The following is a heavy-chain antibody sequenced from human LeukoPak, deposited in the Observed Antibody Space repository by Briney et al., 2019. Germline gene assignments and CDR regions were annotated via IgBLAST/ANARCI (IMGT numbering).Heavy chain of an antibody. V-gene: IGHV3-21*01. CDR2: ISSSSSYI. Sequence: PGGSLRLSCAASGFTFSSYSMNWVRQAPGKGPEWVSSISSSSSYIYYADSVKGRFTISRDNAKNSLYLQMNSLRAEDTAVYYCARADLDSSGYYFYWGQGTLVTVSS. J-gene: IGHJ4*02. D-gene: IGHD3-22*01. CDR1: GFTFSSYS. CDR3: ARADLDSSGYYFY.